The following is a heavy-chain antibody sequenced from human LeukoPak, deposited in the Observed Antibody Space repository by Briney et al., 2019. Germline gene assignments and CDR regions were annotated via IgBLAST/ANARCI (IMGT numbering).Heavy chain of an antibody. Sequence: SETLSLTCIVSSGSISNYYWSWIRQPPGKGLEWIGYIYYSGSTNYNPSLKSRVTISVDTSKNQFSLKLSSVTAADTAVYYCARIAAAGTSFDYWGQGTLVTVSS. CDR1: SGSISNYY. D-gene: IGHD6-13*01. J-gene: IGHJ4*02. V-gene: IGHV4-59*08. CDR2: IYYSGST. CDR3: ARIAAAGTSFDY.